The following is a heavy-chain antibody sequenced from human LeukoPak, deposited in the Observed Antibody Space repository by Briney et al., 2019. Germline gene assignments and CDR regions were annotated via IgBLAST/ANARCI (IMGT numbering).Heavy chain of an antibody. CDR1: GFTVSSNY. CDR3: ARDFYYGSGSYYPKGDY. V-gene: IGHV3-66*01. D-gene: IGHD3-10*01. J-gene: IGHJ4*02. Sequence: GGSLRLSCAASGFTVSSNYMSWVRQAPGKGLEWVSVIYSGGSTYYADSVKGRFTISRDNSKNTLYLQMNSLRAEDTAVYYCARDFYYGSGSYYPKGDYWGQGTLVTVSS. CDR2: IYSGGST.